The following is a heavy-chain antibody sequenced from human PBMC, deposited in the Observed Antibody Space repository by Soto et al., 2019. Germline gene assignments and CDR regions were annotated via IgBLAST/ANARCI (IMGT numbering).Heavy chain of an antibody. J-gene: IGHJ5*02. CDR1: GFDFSSYA. Sequence: EVQLLESGGGLVHPGGSLRLSCAASGFDFSSYAMSWVRQAPGKGLECISLISGTGVPTLYAESVKGRFSVSSDNSKDTLFLEMNNLGVDDTAMYYCAKSFCSSSSCFFLWVDPWGPGTLVTVSS. V-gene: IGHV3-23*01. CDR2: ISGTGVPT. CDR3: AKSFCSSSSCFFLWVDP. D-gene: IGHD2-2*01.